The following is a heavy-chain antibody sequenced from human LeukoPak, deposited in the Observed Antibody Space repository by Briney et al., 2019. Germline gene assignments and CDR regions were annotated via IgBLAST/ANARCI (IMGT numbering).Heavy chain of an antibody. V-gene: IGHV3-21*01. J-gene: IGHJ3*02. CDR2: ISSSSSYI. D-gene: IGHD3-10*01. CDR3: AKDGSYYGSGSYDAFDI. CDR1: GFTFSSYS. Sequence: PGGSLRLSCAASGFTFSSYSMNWVRQAPGKGLEWVSSISSSSSYIYYADSVKGRFTISGDNSKNSLFLQMNSLRADDTAVYYCAKDGSYYGSGSYDAFDIWGQGTMVTVSS.